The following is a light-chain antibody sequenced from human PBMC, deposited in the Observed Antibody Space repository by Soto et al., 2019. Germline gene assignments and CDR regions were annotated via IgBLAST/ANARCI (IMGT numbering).Light chain of an antibody. V-gene: IGLV2-14*01. J-gene: IGLJ2*01. CDR1: ISDIGGYNY. CDR2: DVN. CDR3: ASYTRTTTLV. Sequence: QSALTQPASVSGSPGQSITISCTGTISDIGGYNYISWYQHHPGKAPKLVIYDVNNRHSGISYRFSGSKSGNTASLTISGLQAEDEADYYSASYTRTTTLVFGGGTQLTVL.